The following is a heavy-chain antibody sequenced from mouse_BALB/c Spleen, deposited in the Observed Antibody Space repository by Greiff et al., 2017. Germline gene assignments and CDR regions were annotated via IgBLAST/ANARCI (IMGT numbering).Heavy chain of an antibody. D-gene: IGHD2-14*01. CDR1: GYTFTSYV. Sequence: VQLKQSGPELVKPGASVKMSCKASGYTFTSYVMHWVKQKPGQGLEWIGYINPYNDGTKYNEKFKGKATLTSDKSSSTAYMELSSLTSEDSAVYYCAREGYDGYFDVWGAGTTVTVSS. V-gene: IGHV1-14*01. CDR2: INPYNDGT. CDR3: AREGYDGYFDV. J-gene: IGHJ1*01.